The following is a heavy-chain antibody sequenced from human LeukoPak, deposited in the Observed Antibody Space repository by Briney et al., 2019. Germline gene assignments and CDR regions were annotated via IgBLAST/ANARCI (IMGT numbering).Heavy chain of an antibody. CDR1: GFTFDDYA. D-gene: IGHD3-10*01. CDR2: ISWNSGSI. CDR3: AKDGSNYYGSGRHFDY. J-gene: IGHJ4*02. Sequence: GGSLRLSCAASGFTFDDYAVHWVRQAPGKGLEWVSGISWNSGSIGYADSVKGRFTISRDNAKNSLYLQMNSLRAEDTALYYCAKDGSNYYGSGRHFDYWGQGTLVTVSS. V-gene: IGHV3-9*01.